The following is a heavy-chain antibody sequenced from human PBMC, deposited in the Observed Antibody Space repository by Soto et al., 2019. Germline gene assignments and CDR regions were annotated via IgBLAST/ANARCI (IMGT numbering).Heavy chain of an antibody. Sequence: ASVKVSCKASGDTFTSNGISWVRQAPGQGLEWLAWISIYNGNTQYAQKVQGRVTMTTDTSTNTAYMELRSLRSDDTAVYYCARAPGSSSRLLVFDYWGEGTLVTVSS. CDR3: ARAPGSSSRLLVFDY. CDR1: GDTFTSNG. V-gene: IGHV1-18*04. J-gene: IGHJ4*02. D-gene: IGHD6-6*01. CDR2: ISIYNGNT.